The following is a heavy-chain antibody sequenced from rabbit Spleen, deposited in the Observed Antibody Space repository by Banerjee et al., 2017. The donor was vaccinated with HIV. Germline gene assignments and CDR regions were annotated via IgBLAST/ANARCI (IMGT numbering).Heavy chain of an antibody. Sequence: HLKEFGGGLVPPGGSLKLSCTASGFTLSSYYMNWVRQAPGKGLEWIGYIDPVFGITYYANWVNGRFSISRENAQNTAFLQMTSLTAADTATYFCARDGAGGSYFALWGPGTLVTVS. D-gene: IGHD8-1*01. CDR3: ARDGAGGSYFAL. CDR2: IDPVFGIT. CDR1: GFTLSSYY. V-gene: IGHV1S7*01. J-gene: IGHJ4*01.